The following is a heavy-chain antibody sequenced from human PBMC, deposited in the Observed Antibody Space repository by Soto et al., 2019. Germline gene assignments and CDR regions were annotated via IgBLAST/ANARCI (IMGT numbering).Heavy chain of an antibody. CDR3: AKANLREFDH. J-gene: IGHJ4*02. V-gene: IGHV3-30*18. Sequence: GGSLRLSCGASGFIFSSYSMHWVRQAPGKGLEWVTAISYDGTGRYYADSVKGRFTISRDNSKNTLYLQMSSLRAEDTAVYYCAKANLREFDHWGQGTLVTVSS. CDR1: GFIFSSYS. CDR2: ISYDGTGR. D-gene: IGHD4-17*01.